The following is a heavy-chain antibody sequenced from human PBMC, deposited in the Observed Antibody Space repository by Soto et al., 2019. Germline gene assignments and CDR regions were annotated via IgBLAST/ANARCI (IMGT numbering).Heavy chain of an antibody. Sequence: SLRLSCAASGFTFSGSAMHWVRQSSVKGLEWVGRIRSKANSYAPAYAASVKGRFTISRDDSKHTAYLQMNSLKTEDTAVDYCTKRGDSSSWYLNYYYGMDVWGQGTTVTVSS. CDR1: GFTFSGSA. D-gene: IGHD6-13*01. V-gene: IGHV3-73*01. CDR2: IRSKANSYAP. CDR3: TKRGDSSSWYLNYYYGMDV. J-gene: IGHJ6*02.